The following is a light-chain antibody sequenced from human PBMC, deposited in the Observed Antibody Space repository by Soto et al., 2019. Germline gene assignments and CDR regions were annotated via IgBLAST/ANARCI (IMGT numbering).Light chain of an antibody. J-gene: IGKJ1*01. CDR1: QSVSSN. Sequence: EIVMTQSPATLSVSPGERSTLSCRASQSVSSNLAWYQQKPGQAPXXLIYGASTRATGIPARFSGSGSGTEFTLTISRLEPEDFAVDDCQQYGSSGTFGQGTKVDIK. CDR3: QQYGSSGT. CDR2: GAS. V-gene: IGKV3-15*01.